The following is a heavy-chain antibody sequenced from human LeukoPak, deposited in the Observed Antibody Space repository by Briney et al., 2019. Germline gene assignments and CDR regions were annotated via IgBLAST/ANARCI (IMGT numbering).Heavy chain of an antibody. CDR3: ARGVPIDY. Sequence: PGGSLRLSCAASGFTFSNYEMNWVRQAPGKGLEWVSCISFSGSTMSHADSVKGRFTISRDNAKKSLYLQMNSLRAEDTAVYYCARGVPIDYWGQGTLVTVSS. CDR1: GFTFSNYE. CDR2: ISFSGSTM. D-gene: IGHD1-1*01. V-gene: IGHV3-48*03. J-gene: IGHJ4*02.